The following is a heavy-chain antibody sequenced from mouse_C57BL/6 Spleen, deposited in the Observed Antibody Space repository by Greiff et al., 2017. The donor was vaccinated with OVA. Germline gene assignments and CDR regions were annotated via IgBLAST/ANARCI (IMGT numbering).Heavy chain of an antibody. CDR1: GYTFTDYE. D-gene: IGHD1-1*01. J-gene: IGHJ2*01. CDR3: TRGGAIRYYFDY. V-gene: IGHV1-15*01. CDR2: IDPETGGT. Sequence: QVQLQQSGAELVRPGASVTLSCKASGYTFTDYEMHWVKQTPVHGLEWIGAIDPETGGTAYNQKFKGKAILTADKSSSTAYMELRSLTSEDSAVYYCTRGGAIRYYFDYWGQGTTLTVSS.